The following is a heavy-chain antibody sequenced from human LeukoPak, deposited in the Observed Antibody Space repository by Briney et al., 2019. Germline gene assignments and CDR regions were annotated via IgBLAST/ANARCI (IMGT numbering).Heavy chain of an antibody. J-gene: IGHJ5*02. CDR1: GFTFSYHW. CDR2: IKDDGAVK. V-gene: IGHV3-7*03. D-gene: IGHD6-13*01. CDR3: ARDRVAAAGRPFDP. Sequence: PGGSLRLSCAASGFTFSYHWMTWVRQAPGKGLEWVANIKDDGAVKNYVDSVKGRFTISRDNAKNSLYLQMNSLRAEDTAVYYCARDRVAAAGRPFDPWGQGTLVTVSS.